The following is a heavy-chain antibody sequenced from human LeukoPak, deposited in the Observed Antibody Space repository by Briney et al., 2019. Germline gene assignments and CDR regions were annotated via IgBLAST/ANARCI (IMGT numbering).Heavy chain of an antibody. V-gene: IGHV4-34*01. J-gene: IGHJ4*02. CDR3: ARVFMARTFKGYFDS. CDR2: INHSGST. Sequence: SETLSLTCAVYGGSFSGYYWSWIRQPPGKGLEWIGEINHSGSTDYHPSLKSRITVSLDTSKNQFSLNLTSVTAADTAVYHCARVFMARTFKGYFDSWGQGTLVTVSS. CDR1: GGSFSGYY. D-gene: IGHD3-10*01.